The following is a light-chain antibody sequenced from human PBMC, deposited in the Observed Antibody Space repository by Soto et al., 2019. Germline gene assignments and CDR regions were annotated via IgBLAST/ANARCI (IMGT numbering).Light chain of an antibody. CDR1: SSDVGSYPY. J-gene: IGLJ2*01. V-gene: IGLV2-14*03. CDR2: DVN. CDR3: GSYTTSSTVV. Sequence: QSVLTQPASVSGSPGQSITISCTGTSSDVGSYPYVSWYPQHPGKAPKLMIYDVNSRPSGVSNRFSGAKSGNTASLTISGLQDEDEADYYCGSYTTSSTVVFGGGTQLTVL.